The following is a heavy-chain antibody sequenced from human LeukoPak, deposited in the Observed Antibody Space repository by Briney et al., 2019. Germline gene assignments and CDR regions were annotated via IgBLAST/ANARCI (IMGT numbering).Heavy chain of an antibody. CDR2: INWNGGST. J-gene: IGHJ3*02. CDR1: GFTFDDYG. V-gene: IGHV3-20*04. CDR3: ARLGSGSGYTHDAFDI. D-gene: IGHD3-22*01. Sequence: GGALRLSCAASGFTFDDYGMSWVRQAPGKGLEWVSGINWNGGSTGYADSVKGRFTISRDNAKNSLYLQMNSLRAEDTALYYCARLGSGSGYTHDAFDIWGQGTMVTVSS.